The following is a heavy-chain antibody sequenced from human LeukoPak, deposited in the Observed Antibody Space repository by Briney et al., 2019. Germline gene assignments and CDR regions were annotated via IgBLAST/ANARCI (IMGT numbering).Heavy chain of an antibody. CDR3: VKEYHSRGFGAYFDY. D-gene: IGHD3-3*01. CDR1: KFTFSHYG. J-gene: IGHJ4*02. CDR2: ISSDGSIK. V-gene: IGHV3-30*18. Sequence: GGSLRLSCTASKFTFSHYGMQWVRQAPGKGLEWVAVISSDGSIKVYADSVKGRFTLSRDNSINTVDLQMNSLRAEDTAVNYCVKEYHSRGFGAYFDYWGQGTLVTVSS.